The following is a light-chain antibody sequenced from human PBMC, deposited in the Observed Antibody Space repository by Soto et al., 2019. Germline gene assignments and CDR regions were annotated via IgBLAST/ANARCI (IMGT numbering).Light chain of an antibody. V-gene: IGLV2-8*01. CDR2: EVT. J-gene: IGLJ2*01. CDR3: SSYAGSNNLV. Sequence: QSALTQPPSASGSPGQSVTISCTGTSSDVGGYNYVSWYQQHPGKAPKLMIHEVTKRPSGVPDRFSGSKSGNTASLTVSGLQAEDEGDYYCSSYAGSNNLVFGGGTKLTVL. CDR1: SSDVGGYNY.